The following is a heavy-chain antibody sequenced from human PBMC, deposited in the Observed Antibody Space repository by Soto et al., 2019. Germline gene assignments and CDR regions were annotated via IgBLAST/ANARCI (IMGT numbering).Heavy chain of an antibody. V-gene: IGHV4-39*01. D-gene: IGHD1-26*01. CDR3: ARSYMMGGVDFQH. CDR2: IYYSGST. Sequence: QLQLQESGPGLVKPSETLSLTCTVSGGSISSSSYYWGWIRQPPGKGLEWIGSIYYSGSTYYNPSLKSRVTISVDTSKNQFSLKLSSVTAADTAVYYCARSYMMGGVDFQHWGQGTLVTVSS. CDR1: GGSISSSSYY. J-gene: IGHJ1*01.